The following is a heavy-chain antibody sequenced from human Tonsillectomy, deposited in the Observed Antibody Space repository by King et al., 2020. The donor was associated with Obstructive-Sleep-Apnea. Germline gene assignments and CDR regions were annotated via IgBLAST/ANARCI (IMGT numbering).Heavy chain of an antibody. D-gene: IGHD5-12*01. CDR2: IWYDGSNK. J-gene: IGHJ4*02. CDR3: AKEQVLARIVATIPYYFDY. CDR1: GFTFSSYG. V-gene: IGHV3-33*06. Sequence: VQLVESGGGVVQPGRSLRLSCAASGFTFSSYGMHWVRQAPGKGLEWVAVIWYDGSNKYYADSVKGRFTISRDNSKNTLYLQMNSLRAEDTAVYYCAKEQVLARIVATIPYYFDYWGQGTLVTVSS.